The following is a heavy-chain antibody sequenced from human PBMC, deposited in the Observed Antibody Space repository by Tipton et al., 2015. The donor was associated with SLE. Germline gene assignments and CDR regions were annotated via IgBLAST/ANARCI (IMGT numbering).Heavy chain of an antibody. CDR1: GFTFSSYA. D-gene: IGHD3-10*01. J-gene: IGHJ5*02. CDR2: ISSSSRYI. CDR3: AGDDYASGIT. V-gene: IGHV3-21*03. Sequence: QLVQSGGGVVQPGRSLRLSCAASGFTFSSYAMHWVRQAPGKGLEWVSSISSSSRYIYHAESLEGRFTISRDNAKNSLYLQMNSLRVEDTAVYFCAGDDYASGITWGQGTLVTVSS.